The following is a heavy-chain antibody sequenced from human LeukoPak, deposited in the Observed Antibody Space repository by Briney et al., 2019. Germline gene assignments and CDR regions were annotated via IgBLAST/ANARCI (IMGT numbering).Heavy chain of an antibody. CDR2: IYSGGST. Sequence: GGSLRLSCAASGFTLSSNYMSWVRQAPGKGLEWVSVIYSGGSTYYADSVKGRFTISRDNSKNTLYLQMNSLRAEDTAVYYCARDDTISGYYYYYMDVWGKGTTVTVSS. J-gene: IGHJ6*03. D-gene: IGHD5-24*01. CDR1: GFTLSSNY. CDR3: ARDDTISGYYYYYMDV. V-gene: IGHV3-66*02.